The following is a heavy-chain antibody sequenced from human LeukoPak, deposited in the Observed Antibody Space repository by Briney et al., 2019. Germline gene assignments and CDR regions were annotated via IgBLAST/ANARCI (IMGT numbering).Heavy chain of an antibody. CDR1: GFTFSNYS. D-gene: IGHD2-2*01. CDR2: IKQDEREK. CDR3: ARTLDSSSSRYQAFEE. J-gene: IGHJ4*02. Sequence: PGGSLRLFCSASGFTFSNYSMSLVRQAPGKGLEWVANIKQDEREKYYVASVKGRFTISRDSSKSSLSLQMNSLRAEDTAVYYCARTLDSSSSRYQAFEEWGQGTLVTVSS. V-gene: IGHV3-7*01.